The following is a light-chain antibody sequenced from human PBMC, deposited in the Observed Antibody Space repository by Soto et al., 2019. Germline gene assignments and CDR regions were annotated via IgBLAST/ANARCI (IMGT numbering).Light chain of an antibody. Sequence: QAVVTQPPSASGTPGQRVTISCSGSSSNIGSDSVNWYQQLPGTAPKLLIYRNNQRPSGVPDRLSGSKSGTSASLAISGLQSEDEADYYCAAWDDSLNGVVFGGGTQLTVL. CDR3: AAWDDSLNGVV. CDR1: SSNIGSDS. J-gene: IGLJ7*01. V-gene: IGLV1-44*01. CDR2: RNN.